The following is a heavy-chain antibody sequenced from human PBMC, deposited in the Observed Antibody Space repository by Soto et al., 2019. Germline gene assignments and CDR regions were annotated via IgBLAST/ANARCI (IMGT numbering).Heavy chain of an antibody. CDR3: TKGRLQPDY. CDR1: GFTFSTHG. V-gene: IGHV3-23*01. D-gene: IGHD1-1*01. CDR2: IGVTGDNT. Sequence: GGSLRLSCVASGFTFSTHGMSWGRQAPGKGLEWVSSIGVTGDNTYYADSVKGRFTISRDNSKNTLYLQMNSLRAEDTAIYYCTKGRLQPDYWGQGTLVTSPQ. J-gene: IGHJ4*02.